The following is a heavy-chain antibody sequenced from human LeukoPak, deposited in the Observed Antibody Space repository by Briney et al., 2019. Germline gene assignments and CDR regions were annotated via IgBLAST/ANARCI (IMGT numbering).Heavy chain of an antibody. CDR2: ISSSGSTI. J-gene: IGHJ4*02. V-gene: IGHV3-11*04. CDR3: AKPKGLRFLEWYTPDY. Sequence: PGGSLRLSCAASGFTFSDYYMSWIRQAPGKGLEWVSYISSSGSTIYYADFVKGRFAISRDNAKDSLHLQMNSLRAEDTAVYYCAKPKGLRFLEWYTPDYWGQGTLVTVSS. CDR1: GFTFSDYY. D-gene: IGHD3-3*01.